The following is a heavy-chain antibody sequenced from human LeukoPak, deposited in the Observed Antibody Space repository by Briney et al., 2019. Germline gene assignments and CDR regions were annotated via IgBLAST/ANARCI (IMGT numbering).Heavy chain of an antibody. Sequence: SETLSLTCTVSGVSISSGDYYWSWIRQPPGKGLEWIGYIYYSGSTYYNPSLKSRVTISVDTSKNQFSLKLSSVTAADTAVYYCARGLGGYGYNWFDPWGQGTLVTVSS. CDR3: ARGLGGYGYNWFDP. J-gene: IGHJ5*02. CDR2: IYYSGST. D-gene: IGHD5-18*01. CDR1: GVSISSGDYY. V-gene: IGHV4-30-4*01.